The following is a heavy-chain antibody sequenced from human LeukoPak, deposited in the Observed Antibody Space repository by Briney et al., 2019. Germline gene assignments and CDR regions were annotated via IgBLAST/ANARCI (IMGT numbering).Heavy chain of an antibody. D-gene: IGHD6-13*01. J-gene: IGHJ4*02. CDR3: AKDLRTIAAAASYFDY. Sequence: GGSLRLSCAASGFTFSSYEMNWVRQAPGKGLEWVSYISSSGSTIYYADSVKGRSTISRDNSKNTLYLQMNSLRAEDTAVYYCAKDLRTIAAAASYFDYWGQGTLVTVSS. CDR2: ISSSGSTI. V-gene: IGHV3-48*03. CDR1: GFTFSSYE.